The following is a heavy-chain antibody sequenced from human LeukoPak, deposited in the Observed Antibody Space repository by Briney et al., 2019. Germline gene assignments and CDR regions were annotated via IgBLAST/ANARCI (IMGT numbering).Heavy chain of an antibody. CDR2: IYTSGST. CDR1: GGSISSYY. Sequence: PSETLSLTCTVSGGSISSYYWSWIRQPAGKGLEWTGRIYTSGSTNYNPSPKSRVTMSVDTSKNQFSLKLSSVTAADTAVYYCARGFTMVRGPYGWFDPWGQGTLVTVSS. CDR3: ARGFTMVRGPYGWFDP. D-gene: IGHD3-10*01. J-gene: IGHJ5*02. V-gene: IGHV4-4*07.